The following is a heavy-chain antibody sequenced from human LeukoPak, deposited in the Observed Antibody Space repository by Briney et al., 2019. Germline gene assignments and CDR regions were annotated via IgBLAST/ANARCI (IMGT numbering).Heavy chain of an antibody. Sequence: SETLSLTCAVYGGSFSGYYWSWIRQPPGKGLEWIGEINHSGRTNYNPSLKSRVAISVDTSKNQFSLKLSSVTAADTAVYYCARQNYGAAPLRYWGQGTLVTVSS. V-gene: IGHV4-34*01. J-gene: IGHJ4*02. CDR3: ARQNYGAAPLRY. CDR1: GGSFSGYY. CDR2: INHSGRT. D-gene: IGHD4/OR15-4a*01.